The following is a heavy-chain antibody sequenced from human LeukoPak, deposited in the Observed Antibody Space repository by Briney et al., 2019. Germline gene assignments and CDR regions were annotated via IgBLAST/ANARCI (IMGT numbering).Heavy chain of an antibody. CDR2: ISYDGSNK. CDR1: GFTFSSYG. Sequence: PGGSLRLSCAVSGFTFSSYGIHWVRQAPGKGLEWVAVISYDGSNKNYADSVKGRFTTSRDNAKNTLYLQMNSLRVEDTAVYYCASDYHGMDVWGQGTTVTVSS. CDR3: ASDYHGMDV. V-gene: IGHV3-30*03. J-gene: IGHJ6*02.